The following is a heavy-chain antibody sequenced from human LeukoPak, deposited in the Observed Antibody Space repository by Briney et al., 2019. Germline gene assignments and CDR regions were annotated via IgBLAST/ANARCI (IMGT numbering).Heavy chain of an antibody. CDR2: IKQDGSDT. J-gene: IGHJ6*04. V-gene: IGHV3-7*01. Sequence: GSLRLSCTASAFTLSSYWMTWFRQAPGKGLEWVANIKQDGSDTNYVDSVKGRFTIFRDNAKNSLYLQMNSLRAEDTAVYYCAELGITMIGGVWGKGTTVTISS. D-gene: IGHD3-10*02. CDR3: AELGITMIGGV. CDR1: AFTLSSYW.